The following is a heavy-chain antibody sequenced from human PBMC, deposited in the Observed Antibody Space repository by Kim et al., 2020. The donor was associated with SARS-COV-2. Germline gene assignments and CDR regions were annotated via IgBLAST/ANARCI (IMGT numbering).Heavy chain of an antibody. D-gene: IGHD1-26*01. J-gene: IGHJ4*02. CDR2: SGGT. CDR3: ARDAGSFDF. V-gene: IGHV1-2*02. Sequence: SGGTHYDKSFRGRVTMTRDKSITPAYMELTRLTSDDTAVYYCARDAGSFDFWGQGTLVTVSS.